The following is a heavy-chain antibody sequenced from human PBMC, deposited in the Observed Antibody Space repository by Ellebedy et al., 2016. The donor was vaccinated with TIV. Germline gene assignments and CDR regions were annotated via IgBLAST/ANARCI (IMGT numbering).Heavy chain of an antibody. CDR1: GFVFSDYG. J-gene: IGHJ3*01. CDR3: ATERGTESESAPFDF. CDR2: IWNDGRYK. D-gene: IGHD1-14*01. V-gene: IGHV3-33*01. Sequence: PGGSLRLSCAASGFVFSDYGMHWVRQAPGKGLEWVSAIWNDGRYKHYAASVTGRFTISRDNSKNTLSLQMNNLRVEDTAVYYCATERGTESESAPFDFWGQGTMVTVSS.